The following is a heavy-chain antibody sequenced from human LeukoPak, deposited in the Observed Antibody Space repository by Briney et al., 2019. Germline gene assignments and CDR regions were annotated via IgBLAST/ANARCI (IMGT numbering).Heavy chain of an antibody. CDR1: GGSISSYY. V-gene: IGHV4-59*01. Sequence: PSETLSLTCTVSGGSISSYYWSWIRQPPGKGLEWIGYIYYSGSTNYNPSLKSRVTISVDTSKNQFSLKLSSVTAADTAVYYCASHNYYDSSGYYHNWFDPWDQGTLVTVSS. D-gene: IGHD3-22*01. CDR3: ASHNYYDSSGYYHNWFDP. CDR2: IYYSGST. J-gene: IGHJ5*02.